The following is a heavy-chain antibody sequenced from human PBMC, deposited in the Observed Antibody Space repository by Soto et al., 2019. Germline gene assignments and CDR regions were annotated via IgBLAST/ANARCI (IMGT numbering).Heavy chain of an antibody. D-gene: IGHD6-6*01. CDR3: AKHITAARAGGFDY. V-gene: IGHV3-9*01. J-gene: IGHJ4*02. CDR1: GFTFDDYA. CDR2: ISWNSGSI. Sequence: EVQLVESGGGLVQPGRSLRLSCAASGFTFDDYAMHWVRQAPGKGLEWVSGISWNSGSIGYADSVKGRFTISRDNAKNSLYLQMNSLRAEDTALYYCAKHITAARAGGFDYWGQGTLVTVSS.